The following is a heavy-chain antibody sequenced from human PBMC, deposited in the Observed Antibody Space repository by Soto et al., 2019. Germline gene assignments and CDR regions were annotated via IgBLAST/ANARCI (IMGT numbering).Heavy chain of an antibody. CDR2: ISAYNGNT. CDR3: ARGATPIDY. Sequence: QVQLVQSGAEVKKPGASVKVSCKASGYTFTNFGISWVRQAPGQGLEWMGWISAYNGNTNYAQKFQGRVTMTTDTSTSTGYMEVRSLRFDDTAVYYCARGATPIDYWGQGTLVTVSS. V-gene: IGHV1-18*01. CDR1: GYTFTNFG. D-gene: IGHD2-15*01. J-gene: IGHJ4*02.